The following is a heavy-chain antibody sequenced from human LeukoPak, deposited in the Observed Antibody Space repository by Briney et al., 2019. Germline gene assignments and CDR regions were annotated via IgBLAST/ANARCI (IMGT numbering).Heavy chain of an antibody. J-gene: IGHJ4*02. CDR2: INSDGSAT. V-gene: IGHV3-74*01. CDR3: ARGNKWSFDS. Sequence: GGSLRLSCAASGFSFGSYWMHWVRQAPGKGLVWVSRINSDGSATSYADSVMVRFTISRDSAKNTLYLQMNSLRPEDTAVYYCARGNKWSFDSWGQGALVTVSS. CDR1: GFSFGSYW. D-gene: IGHD2-15*01.